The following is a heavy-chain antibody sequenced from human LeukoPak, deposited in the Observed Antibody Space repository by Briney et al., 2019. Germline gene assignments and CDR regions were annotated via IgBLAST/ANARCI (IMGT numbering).Heavy chain of an antibody. D-gene: IGHD2-2*02. CDR2: IYYSGST. V-gene: IGHV4-39*07. Sequence: PSETLSLTCTVSGGSISSSSYYWGWIRQPPGKGLEWIGSIYYSGSTYYNPSLKSRVTISVDTSKNQFSLKLSSVTAADTAVYYCARDISGSYCSSTSCYTGGYNWFDPWGQGTLVTVSS. J-gene: IGHJ5*02. CDR3: ARDISGSYCSSTSCYTGGYNWFDP. CDR1: GGSISSSSYY.